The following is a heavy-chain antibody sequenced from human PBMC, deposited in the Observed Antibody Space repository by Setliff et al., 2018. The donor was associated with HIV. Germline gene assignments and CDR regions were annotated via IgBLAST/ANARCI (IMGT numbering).Heavy chain of an antibody. Sequence: PSETLSLTCTVSGGSISSYYWSWIRQPPGKGLEWIGYIYTSGSTNYNPSLRSRVTISIDTSKNQFSLKLSSVTAADTAVYYCARHSITLVVGVPERDDAFDIWGQGTMVT. CDR2: IYTSGST. J-gene: IGHJ3*02. CDR3: ARHSITLVVGVPERDDAFDI. CDR1: GGSISSYY. D-gene: IGHD3-22*01. V-gene: IGHV4-59*08.